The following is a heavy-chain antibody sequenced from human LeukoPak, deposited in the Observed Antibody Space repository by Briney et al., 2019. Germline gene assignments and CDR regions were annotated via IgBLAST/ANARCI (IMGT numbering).Heavy chain of an antibody. CDR3: VRHGQWLLRNA. Sequence: SETLSLTCTVSGGSVNTDNYWGWIRQSPGKGLEWIGSIYYTGIIYYNPSLKSRVTLSVDTSKNQFFLSLSSMTAADTAVYYCVRHGQWLLRNAWGQGILVSASS. J-gene: IGHJ5*02. V-gene: IGHV4-39*01. CDR2: IYYTGII. CDR1: GGSVNTDNY. D-gene: IGHD6-19*01.